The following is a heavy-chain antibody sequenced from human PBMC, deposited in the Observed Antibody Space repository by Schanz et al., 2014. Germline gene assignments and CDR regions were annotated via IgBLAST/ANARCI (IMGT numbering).Heavy chain of an antibody. J-gene: IGHJ5*02. D-gene: IGHD3-9*01. V-gene: IGHV3-23*04. CDR2: LSEGGGGT. CDR1: GFTLSNYA. CDR3: AKAADWPVTRFDP. Sequence: EVQLVASGGGLVQPGGSLRLSCAASGFTLSNYAMSWVRQAPGKGLEWVSALSEGGGGTHYADSVRGRFTISSDSSKNALYLQMSSRRADDTAVYYCAKAADWPVTRFDPWGQGTLVTVSS.